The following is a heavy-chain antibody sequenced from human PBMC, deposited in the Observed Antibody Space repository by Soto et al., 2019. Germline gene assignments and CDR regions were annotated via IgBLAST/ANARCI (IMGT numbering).Heavy chain of an antibody. J-gene: IGHJ4*02. D-gene: IGHD2-2*01. CDR1: GGSFSGYY. Sequence: SETLSLTCAVYGGSFSGYYWSWIRQPPGKGLEWIGEINHSGSTNYNPSLKSRVTISVDTSKNQFSLKLSSVTAADTAVYYCARVGGPVRYCSSTSCYYFDYWGQGTLVTVSS. CDR3: ARVGGPVRYCSSTSCYYFDY. V-gene: IGHV4-34*01. CDR2: INHSGST.